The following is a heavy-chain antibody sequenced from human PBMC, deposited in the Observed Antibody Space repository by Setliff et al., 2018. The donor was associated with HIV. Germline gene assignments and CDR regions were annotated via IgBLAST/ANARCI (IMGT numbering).Heavy chain of an antibody. CDR2: IYNSGST. V-gene: IGHV4-59*01. J-gene: IGHJ4*02. CDR1: GASISSFY. D-gene: IGHD3-3*01. CDR3: ARGVNFDY. Sequence: SFTCTVSGASISSFYWSWIRQPSGKGLDWIGYIYNSGSTNYNPSLTSRVTISADTSRNQFSLKLTSVTAADTAIYYCARGVNFDYWGQGTQVTVSS.